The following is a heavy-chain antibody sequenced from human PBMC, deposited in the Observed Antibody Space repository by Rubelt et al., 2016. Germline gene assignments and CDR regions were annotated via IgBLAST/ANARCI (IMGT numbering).Heavy chain of an antibody. CDR1: GYTFTSYD. D-gene: IGHD3-3*01. CDR3: ARMVNDFCSGYHNWFDP. CDR2: MNPNSGNT. V-gene: IGHV1-8*01. J-gene: IGHJ5*02. Sequence: QVQLVQSGAEVKKPGASVKVSCKASGYTFTSYDINWVRQATGQGLEWMGWMNPNSGNTGYAQRFQGRVTMTRNTSISTAYMGLSSLRSEDTAVYYWARMVNDFCSGYHNWFDPGGQGTLVTVSS.